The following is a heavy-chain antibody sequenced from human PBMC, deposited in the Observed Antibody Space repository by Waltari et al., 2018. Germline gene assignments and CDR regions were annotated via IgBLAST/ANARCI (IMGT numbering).Heavy chain of an antibody. CDR3: TRDRVGYCSGGTCYSRWFDP. CDR1: GYSLTASA. D-gene: IGHD2-15*01. J-gene: IGHJ5*02. V-gene: IGHV1-24*01. Sequence: QVQLVQSGAEVKKPGASVKVSCRVSGYSLTASALHWGRQAPGKGLEWLGGFDPEYGEAVYAQEFQGRVTMTEDTSKDTAYMELSSLTYEDTAVYYCTRDRVGYCSGGTCYSRWFDPWGQGTLVTVSS. CDR2: FDPEYGEA.